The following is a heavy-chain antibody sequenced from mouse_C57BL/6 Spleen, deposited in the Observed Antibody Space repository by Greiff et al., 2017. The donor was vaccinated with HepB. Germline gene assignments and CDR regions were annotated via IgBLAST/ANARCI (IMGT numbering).Heavy chain of an antibody. Sequence: EVKLQESGPGLVKPSQSLSLTCSVTGYSITSGYYWNWIRQFPGNKLEWMGYISYDGSNNYNPSIKNRISITRDTSKNQFFLKLNSVTTEDTATYYWARDYPDWFAYWGQGTLVTVSA. CDR1: GYSITSGYY. V-gene: IGHV3-6*01. CDR2: ISYDGSN. CDR3: ARDYPDWFAY. D-gene: IGHD5-5*01. J-gene: IGHJ3*01.